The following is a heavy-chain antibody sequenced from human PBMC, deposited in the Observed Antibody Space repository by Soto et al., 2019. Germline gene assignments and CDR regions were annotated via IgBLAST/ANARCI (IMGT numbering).Heavy chain of an antibody. CDR2: IYSCGST. D-gene: IGHD2-15*01. CDR1: GFTVSSNY. CDR3: ARGGPSGDSCYNGPNWFDH. V-gene: IGHV3-66*03. J-gene: IGHJ5*02. Sequence: EVQLVESGGGLIQPGGSLRLSCAASGFTVSSNYMSWVRQAPGKGLEWVSVIYSCGSTYYADSVKGRFTISRDNSKNTLYIQMNSLRAEDTAVYYCARGGPSGDSCYNGPNWFDHWGQGTLVTVSS.